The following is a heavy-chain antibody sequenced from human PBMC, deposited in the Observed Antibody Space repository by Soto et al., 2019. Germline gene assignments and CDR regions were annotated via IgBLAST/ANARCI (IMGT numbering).Heavy chain of an antibody. CDR2: ISSSSSTI. CDR3: ARPVLSDIVVVVAASTLDNWFDP. Sequence: GALRLSCAASGFTFSSYSMNWVRQAPGKGLEWVSYISSSSSTIYYADSVKGRFTISRDNAKNSLYLQMNSLRAEDTAVYYCARPVLSDIVVVVAASTLDNWFDPWGQGTLVTVSS. D-gene: IGHD2-15*01. V-gene: IGHV3-48*01. CDR1: GFTFSSYS. J-gene: IGHJ5*02.